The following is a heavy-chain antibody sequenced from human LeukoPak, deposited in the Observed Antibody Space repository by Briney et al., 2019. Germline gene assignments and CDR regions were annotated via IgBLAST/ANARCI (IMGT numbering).Heavy chain of an antibody. CDR1: GGSISSSNW. CDR2: IYHSGST. Sequence: SETLSLTCAVSGGSISSSNWWSWVRQPPGKGLEWIGEIYHSGSTNYNPSLKSRVTISVDKSKNQFSLKLSSVTAADTAVYYCARRRLGAYYYYYMDVWGKGTTVTISS. CDR3: ARRRLGAYYYYYMDV. J-gene: IGHJ6*03. D-gene: IGHD3-16*01. V-gene: IGHV4-4*02.